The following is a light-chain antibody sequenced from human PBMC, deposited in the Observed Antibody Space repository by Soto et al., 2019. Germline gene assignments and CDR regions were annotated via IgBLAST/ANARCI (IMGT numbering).Light chain of an antibody. V-gene: IGKV3-20*01. CDR1: QSITSSY. J-gene: IGKJ5*01. Sequence: ETVLTQSPGTLSLSPGERATLSCRASQSITSSYLAWYQQKPGQAPRLLIYGSSRRATGIPDRFSGSGSGTDFTLTISRLEPEDFAVYYCQQYGSSPITFGQGTRLEIK. CDR3: QQYGSSPIT. CDR2: GSS.